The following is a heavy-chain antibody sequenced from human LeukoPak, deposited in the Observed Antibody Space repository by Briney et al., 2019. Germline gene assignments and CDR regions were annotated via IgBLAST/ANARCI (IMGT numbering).Heavy chain of an antibody. D-gene: IGHD1-26*01. CDR2: IYYSGST. V-gene: IGHV4-59*01. Sequence: SETLSLTCTVSGGSISSYYWSWIRQPPGKGLEWIGYIYYSGSTNYNPSLKSRVTISVDTSKNQFSLKLSSVTAADTAVYYCARGSGSYYSGEYFQHWGQGTLVTVSS. CDR3: ARGSGSYYSGEYFQH. J-gene: IGHJ1*01. CDR1: GGSISSYY.